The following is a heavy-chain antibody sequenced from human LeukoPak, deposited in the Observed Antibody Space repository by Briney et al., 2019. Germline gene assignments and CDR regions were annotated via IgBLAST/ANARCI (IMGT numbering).Heavy chain of an antibody. V-gene: IGHV3-48*04. J-gene: IGHJ4*02. CDR2: ISQTGGTI. Sequence: PGGSLRLSCAASGFTFSSYRMSWVRQTPGKGLEWLSYISQTGGTIYYADSVKGRFTISRDNAKNSRYLQINSLRAEDTAIYYCARVNYVSSGWGAPFDCWGQGTLVTVSS. CDR1: GFTFSSYR. CDR3: ARVNYVSSGWGAPFDC. D-gene: IGHD1-7*01.